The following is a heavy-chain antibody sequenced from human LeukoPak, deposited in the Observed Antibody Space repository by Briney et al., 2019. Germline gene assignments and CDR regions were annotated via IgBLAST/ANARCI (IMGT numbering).Heavy chain of an antibody. CDR2: IYYSGST. CDR1: GGSISSYY. J-gene: IGHJ4*02. CDR3: ARSPIVVVIPNYFHY. V-gene: IGHV4-59*01. Sequence: SETLSLTCTVSGGSISSYYWSWIRQPPGKGLEWIGYIYYSGSTNYNPSLKSRVTISVDTSKNQFSLKLSSVTAADTAGYYCARSPIVVVIPNYFHYGGQGTLVTVSS. D-gene: IGHD3-22*01.